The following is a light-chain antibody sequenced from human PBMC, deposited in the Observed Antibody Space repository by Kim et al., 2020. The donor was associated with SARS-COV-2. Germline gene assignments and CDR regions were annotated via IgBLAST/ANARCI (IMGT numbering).Light chain of an antibody. CDR2: ATS. CDR3: QNYDPFPPGT. V-gene: IGKV3-20*01. CDR1: HSIRTSF. Sequence: EIVLTQSPGTLSLSPGERAVLSCSASHSIRTSFVGWYQQKPGQAPRLLIYATSSRALGIPDKFRGTESGTDFSLSIHRLEPDDFAVYFCQNYDPFPPGTF. J-gene: IGKJ1*01.